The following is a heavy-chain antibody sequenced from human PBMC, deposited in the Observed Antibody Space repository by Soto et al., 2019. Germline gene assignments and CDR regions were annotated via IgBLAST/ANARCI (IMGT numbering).Heavy chain of an antibody. V-gene: IGHV3-49*03. Sequence: GGSLRLSCTASGFTFRDYAMGWFRQTPGKGLEWVGFIRSKGYGGTTEYAASVQGRFTISRDDSKSIAYLQMNSLKTEDTAVYYCTKGHYYDSSGYYPTGYFEHWGQGTPVTVS. J-gene: IGHJ4*02. D-gene: IGHD3-22*01. CDR3: TKGHYYDSSGYYPTGYFEH. CDR2: IRSKGYGGTT. CDR1: GFTFRDYA.